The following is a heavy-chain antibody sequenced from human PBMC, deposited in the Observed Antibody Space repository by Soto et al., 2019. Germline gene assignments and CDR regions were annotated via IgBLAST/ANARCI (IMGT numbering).Heavy chain of an antibody. Sequence: EVQLLESGGGLVRPGGSLRLSCAASGFTFSSYAMTWVRQAPGKGLEWVSGVSGTGGSAYYADSVKGRFTISRDKSTNTLYLQMNSLRAEDTAVYYCAKELPRPGYYYDSSGYYYDYWGQGTLVTVSS. D-gene: IGHD3-22*01. J-gene: IGHJ4*02. CDR2: VSGTGGSA. V-gene: IGHV3-23*01. CDR1: GFTFSSYA. CDR3: AKELPRPGYYYDSSGYYYDY.